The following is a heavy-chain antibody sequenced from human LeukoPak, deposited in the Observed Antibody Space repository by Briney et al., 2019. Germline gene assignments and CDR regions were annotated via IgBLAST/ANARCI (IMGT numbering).Heavy chain of an antibody. CDR2: IYNSGST. Sequence: SQTLSLTCTVSGGSISSGGYYWSWIRQHPGKGLEWIGYIYNSGSTYYNPSLKSRVTISVDTSKNQFSLKLSSVTAADTAVYYCARARLGQLVRWFDPWGQGTLVTVSS. V-gene: IGHV4-31*03. CDR1: GGSISSGGYY. CDR3: ARARLGQLVRWFDP. J-gene: IGHJ5*02. D-gene: IGHD6-6*01.